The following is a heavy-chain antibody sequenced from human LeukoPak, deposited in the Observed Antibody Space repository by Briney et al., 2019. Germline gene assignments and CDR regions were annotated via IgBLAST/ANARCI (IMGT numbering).Heavy chain of an antibody. CDR2: ISYDGSNK. CDR1: GFTFSSYG. Sequence: PGGSLRLSCAASGFTFSSYGMHWVRQAPGKGLEWVAVISYDGSNKYYADSVKGRFTISRDNSKNTLYLQMNSLRGEDTAVYYCARRFPGDDAFDIWGQGTMVTVSS. CDR3: ARRFPGDDAFDI. J-gene: IGHJ3*02. V-gene: IGHV3-30*03.